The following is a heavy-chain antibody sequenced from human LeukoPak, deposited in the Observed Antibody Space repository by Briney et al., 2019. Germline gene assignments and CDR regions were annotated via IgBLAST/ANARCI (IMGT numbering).Heavy chain of an antibody. V-gene: IGHV3-48*03. D-gene: IGHD2-2*01. J-gene: IGHJ6*04. CDR1: GFTFSSYE. Sequence: GGSLRLSCAASGFTFSSYEMNWVRQAPGKGLEGVSYISSSGSTIYYADSVKGRFTISRENAKNSLYLQMNSLRAEDTAVYYCARDRLYCSSTSCEENYYYGMDVWGKGTTVTVSS. CDR2: ISSSGSTI. CDR3: ARDRLYCSSTSCEENYYYGMDV.